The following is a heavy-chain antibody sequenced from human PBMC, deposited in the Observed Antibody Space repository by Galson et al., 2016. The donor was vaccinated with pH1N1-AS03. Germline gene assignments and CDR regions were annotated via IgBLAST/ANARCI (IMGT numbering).Heavy chain of an antibody. CDR2: IKSEGDGGGAS. J-gene: IGHJ4*01. CDR1: GFIFRNVW. V-gene: IGHV3-15*01. CDR3: TTAHVSGPGEFDY. Sequence: SLRLSCAASGFIFRNVWMTWVRQAPGKRLEWVGHIKSEGDGGGASDHAAPVKGRFTISRDDSENTLYLQMNSMKSEDTGVYYCTTAHVSGPGEFDYWGRVTLVTVSS. D-gene: IGHD3-10*01.